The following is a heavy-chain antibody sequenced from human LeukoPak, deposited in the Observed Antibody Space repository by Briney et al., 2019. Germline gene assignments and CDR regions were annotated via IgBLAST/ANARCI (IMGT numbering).Heavy chain of an antibody. Sequence: ASVKVSCKASGYTFTSYAMNWVRQATGQGLEWMGWINTNTGNPTYAQGFTGRFVFSLDTSVSTAYLQISSLKAEDTAVYYCARAYYYGDNNWFDPWGQGTLVTVSS. J-gene: IGHJ5*02. CDR3: ARAYYYGDNNWFDP. CDR2: INTNTGNP. CDR1: GYTFTSYA. D-gene: IGHD4-17*01. V-gene: IGHV7-4-1*02.